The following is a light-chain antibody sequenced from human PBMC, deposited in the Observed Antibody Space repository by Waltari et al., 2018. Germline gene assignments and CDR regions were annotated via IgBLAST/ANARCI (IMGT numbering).Light chain of an antibody. CDR1: QTISTY. CDR3: QQRTKWPRT. J-gene: IGKJ2*02. CDR2: DAS. Sequence: EIVLTQSPATLSLSPGEGATLSCRASQTISTYLAWYQQKAGQAPRLLIYDASKRATGIPARFSGSGSGTDFTLTISSLEPEDFALYYCQQRTKWPRTFGQGTKLEIK. V-gene: IGKV3-11*01.